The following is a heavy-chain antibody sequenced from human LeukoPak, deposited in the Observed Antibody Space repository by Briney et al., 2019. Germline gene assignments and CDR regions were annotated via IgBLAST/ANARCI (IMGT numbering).Heavy chain of an antibody. CDR1: GFTFSRYW. CDR2: IKQDGSEK. Sequence: GGSVRLSCAASGFTFSRYWMRWVRQSPGEGGEGVANIKQDGSEKYYVDSVKGRFTISRDNARNSLYLQMNSLRAEDTAVYYCARDQVVVAATDYYYYGMDVWGKGTPVTVSS. D-gene: IGHD2-15*01. V-gene: IGHV3-7*03. CDR3: ARDQVVVAATDYYYYGMDV. J-gene: IGHJ6*04.